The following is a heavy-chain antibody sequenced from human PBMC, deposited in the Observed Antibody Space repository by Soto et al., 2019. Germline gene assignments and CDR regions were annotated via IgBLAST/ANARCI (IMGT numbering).Heavy chain of an antibody. D-gene: IGHD5-18*01. V-gene: IGHV4-34*01. CDR2: IDHSGRT. J-gene: IGHJ6*02. CDR1: GGTFRGYY. Sequence: SETRALTYAVYGGTFRGYYWRWIRQPPGKGREGSGEIDHSGRTNYNPSLKSRVTISVDTSKNQFSLKLSSVTAADTAVYYCARVKGGRYSYAWRDYYYGMDVWGQGTTVT. CDR3: ARVKGGRYSYAWRDYYYGMDV.